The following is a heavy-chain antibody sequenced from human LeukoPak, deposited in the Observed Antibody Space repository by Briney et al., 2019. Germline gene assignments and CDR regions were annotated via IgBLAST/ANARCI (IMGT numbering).Heavy chain of an antibody. D-gene: IGHD5-24*01. CDR1: GGSFRNYY. J-gene: IGHJ4*02. Sequence: SETLSLTCAVYGGSFRNYYWSWIRHPPGKGLDWIGEVHPYGHSNYNPSLESRVTISIDRSKNQLSLKIGSVTAADTAVYYCSRGRDQSKTGDFWGQGTLVTVSS. CDR3: SRGRDQSKTGDF. V-gene: IGHV4-34*01. CDR2: VHPYGHS.